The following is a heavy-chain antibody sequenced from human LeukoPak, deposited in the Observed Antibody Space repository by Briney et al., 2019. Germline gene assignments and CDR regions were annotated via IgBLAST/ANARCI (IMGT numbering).Heavy chain of an antibody. D-gene: IGHD3-3*01. CDR3: ARDRAPQDNYDFWSGYLFDY. Sequence: GASVKVSCKASGGTFSSYAISWVRQAPGQGLEWMGIINPSGGSTSYAQKFQGRVTMTRDTSTSTVYMELSSLRSEDTAVYYCARDRAPQDNYDFWSGYLFDYWGQGTLVTVSS. CDR2: INPSGGST. V-gene: IGHV1-46*01. CDR1: GGTFSSYA. J-gene: IGHJ4*02.